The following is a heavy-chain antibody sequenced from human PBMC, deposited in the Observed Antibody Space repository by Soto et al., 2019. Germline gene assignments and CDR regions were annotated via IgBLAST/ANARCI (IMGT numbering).Heavy chain of an antibody. J-gene: IGHJ6*02. Sequence: SETLSLTCSITGGSISSYYWSWIRQPPGKGLEWIGYIYYSGSTNYNPSLKSRVTISVDTSKNQFSLKLSSVTAADTAVYYCARSSTGYGDYDFRNYYYYYGMDVWGQGTTVTVSS. D-gene: IGHD4-17*01. CDR1: GGSISSYY. CDR3: ARSSTGYGDYDFRNYYYYYGMDV. V-gene: IGHV4-59*01. CDR2: IYYSGST.